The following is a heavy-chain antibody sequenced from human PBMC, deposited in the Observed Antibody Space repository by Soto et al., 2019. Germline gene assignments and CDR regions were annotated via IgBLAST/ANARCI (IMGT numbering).Heavy chain of an antibody. CDR1: GFIFSTDA. V-gene: IGHV3-23*01. CDR2: ISGSGDNT. Sequence: EVQLLESGGRLVQPGGSLRLSCAASGFIFSTDALNWVRQAPGKGLEWVSGISGSGDNTYYADSVEGRFTISRDNSKNTLYLQMNYVRVEDTAVYYCAKSPRRGYEPPWDYWGQGTLVTVSS. D-gene: IGHD2-2*01. CDR3: AKSPRRGYEPPWDY. J-gene: IGHJ4*02.